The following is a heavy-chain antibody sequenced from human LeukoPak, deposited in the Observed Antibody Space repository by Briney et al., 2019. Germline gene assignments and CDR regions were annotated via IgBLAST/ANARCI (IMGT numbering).Heavy chain of an antibody. Sequence: ASVKVSCKASGYTFTGYYMHWVRQAPGQGLEWMGWINPNSGGTNYAQKFQGRVTMTRDTSISTAYMELSRLRPDDTAVYYCARDRIDYYDSSGYLELFDYWGQGTLVTVSS. CDR3: ARDRIDYYDSSGYLELFDY. D-gene: IGHD3-22*01. CDR2: INPNSGGT. CDR1: GYTFTGYY. V-gene: IGHV1-2*02. J-gene: IGHJ4*02.